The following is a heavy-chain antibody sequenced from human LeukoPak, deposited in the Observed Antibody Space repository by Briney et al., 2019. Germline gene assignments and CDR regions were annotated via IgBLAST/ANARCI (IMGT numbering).Heavy chain of an antibody. CDR1: GGSISSSSYY. CDR3: ARQTTYVKNWFDP. Sequence: SETLSLTCTVSGGSISSSSYYWGWIRQPPGKGLEWIGSIYYSGSTYYNSSLKSRVTISVDTSKNQFSLKLSSVTAADTAVYYCARQTTYVKNWFDPWGQGTLVTVSS. CDR2: IYYSGST. D-gene: IGHD3-10*02. V-gene: IGHV4-39*01. J-gene: IGHJ5*02.